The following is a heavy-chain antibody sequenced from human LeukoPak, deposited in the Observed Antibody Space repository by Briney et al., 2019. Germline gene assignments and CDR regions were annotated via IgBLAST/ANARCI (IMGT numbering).Heavy chain of an antibody. V-gene: IGHV3-64*01. CDR2: ISSNGGST. J-gene: IGHJ4*02. D-gene: IGHD3-10*01. CDR1: GFTFSSYA. Sequence: GGSLRLSCVASGFTFSSYAMHWVRQAPGKGLEYVSAISSNGGSTYYANSVKGRFTISRDNSKNTLYLQMGSLRAEDMAVYYCARGIGSGSYYSYYFDYWGQGTLVTVSS. CDR3: ARGIGSGSYYSYYFDY.